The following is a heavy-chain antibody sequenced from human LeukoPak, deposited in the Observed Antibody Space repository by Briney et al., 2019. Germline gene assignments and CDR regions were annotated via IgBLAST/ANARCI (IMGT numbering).Heavy chain of an antibody. V-gene: IGHV3-7*04. D-gene: IGHD3-10*01. Sequence: GGSLRLSCAASGFTFSSYSMNWVRQAPGKGLEWVANIKQDGSEKYYVDSVKGRFTISRDSAENSLYLQMNSLRAEDTAVYYCARGITVIRGVFSLDYWGQGTLVTVSS. J-gene: IGHJ4*02. CDR1: GFTFSSYS. CDR2: IKQDGSEK. CDR3: ARGITVIRGVFSLDY.